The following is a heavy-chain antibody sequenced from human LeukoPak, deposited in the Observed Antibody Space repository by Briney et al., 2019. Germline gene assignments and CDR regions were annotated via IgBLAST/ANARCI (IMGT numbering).Heavy chain of an antibody. D-gene: IGHD3-9*01. Sequence: GGSLRLSCAASGFAFSSYSMNWVRQAPGKGLEWVSSISSSSSYIYYADSVKGRFTISRDNAKNSLYLQMNSLRAEDTAVYYCAREDILTGYYYWGQGTLVTVSS. J-gene: IGHJ4*02. CDR3: AREDILTGYYY. CDR2: ISSSSSYI. CDR1: GFAFSSYS. V-gene: IGHV3-21*01.